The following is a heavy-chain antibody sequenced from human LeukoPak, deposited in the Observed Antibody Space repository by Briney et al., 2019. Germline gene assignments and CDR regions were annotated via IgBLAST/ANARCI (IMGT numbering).Heavy chain of an antibody. V-gene: IGHV4-30-4*02. J-gene: IGHJ4*02. CDR3: ATTPSFYYDGSGYYLYYFDY. Sequence: SETLSLTCTVSGGSISSGDYYWSWIRQPPGKGLEWIGYIYYSGSTYYNPSLKSRVTISVDTSKNQFSLKLSSVTAADTAVYYCATTPSFYYDGSGYYLYYFDYWGQGTLVTVSS. D-gene: IGHD3-22*01. CDR2: IYYSGST. CDR1: GGSISSGDYY.